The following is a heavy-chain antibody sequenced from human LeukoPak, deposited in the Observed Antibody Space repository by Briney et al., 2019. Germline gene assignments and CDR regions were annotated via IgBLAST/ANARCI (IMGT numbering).Heavy chain of an antibody. J-gene: IGHJ4*02. CDR1: GGSISSGGYY. Sequence: PSETLSLTCTVSGGSISSGGYYWSWIRQHPGKGLEWIGYIYYSGSTYYNPSLKSRVTISVDTSKNQFSLKLSSVTAADTAVYYCARGKGDGYRNGDYWGQGTLVTVSS. D-gene: IGHD5-12*01. V-gene: IGHV4-31*03. CDR3: ARGKGDGYRNGDY. CDR2: IYYSGST.